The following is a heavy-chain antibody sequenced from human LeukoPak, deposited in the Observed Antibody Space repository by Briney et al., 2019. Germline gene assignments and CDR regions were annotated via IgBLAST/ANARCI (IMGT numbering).Heavy chain of an antibody. CDR3: ARDACRDGYNCGFDY. CDR1: GYTFTSYY. Sequence: ASVKVSCKASGYTFTSYYMHWVRQAPGQGLEWMGIINPSGGRTSYAQKFQGRVTMTRDTSTSTVHMELSSLRSEDTAVYYCARDACRDGYNCGFDYWGQGTLVTVSS. CDR2: INPSGGRT. V-gene: IGHV1-46*01. J-gene: IGHJ4*02. D-gene: IGHD5-24*01.